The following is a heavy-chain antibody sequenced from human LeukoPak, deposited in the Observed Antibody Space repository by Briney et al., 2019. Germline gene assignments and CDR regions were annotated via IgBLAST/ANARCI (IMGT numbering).Heavy chain of an antibody. D-gene: IGHD1-14*01. CDR3: ARDTTTTYNRAYYYYYMDV. Sequence: WASVKVSCKASGGTFSSYAISWVRQAPGQGLEWMGRIIPILGIANYAQKFQGRVTITTDESTSTAYMELSSLRSEDTAVYYCARDTTTTYNRAYYYYYMDVWGKGTTVTVSS. J-gene: IGHJ6*03. V-gene: IGHV1-69*04. CDR1: GGTFSSYA. CDR2: IIPILGIA.